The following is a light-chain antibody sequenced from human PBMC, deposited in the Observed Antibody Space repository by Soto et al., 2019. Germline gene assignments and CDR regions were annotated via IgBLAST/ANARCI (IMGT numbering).Light chain of an antibody. Sequence: DIQVTQAPSSVSASVGDRFTITCRASQDIAGFFAWYQHKPVRAPELLIRTASSLQSGVPSRFSGSGSGTDFTLTINSLQPEDSATYYCQQAYSFPITFGQGTRLEIK. V-gene: IGKV1D-12*01. CDR3: QQAYSFPIT. J-gene: IGKJ5*01. CDR2: TAS. CDR1: QDIAGF.